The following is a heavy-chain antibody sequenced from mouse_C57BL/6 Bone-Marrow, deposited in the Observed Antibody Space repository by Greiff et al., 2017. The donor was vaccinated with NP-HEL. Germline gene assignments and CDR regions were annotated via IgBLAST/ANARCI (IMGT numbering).Heavy chain of an antibody. Sequence: QVQLQQPGAELVKPGASVKMSCKASGYTFTSYWITWVKQRPGQGLEWIGDIYPGSGSTKYNEKCKSKATLTVDTSSSTAYMHLSSRTSEDSAVYYCAITGSNYAFDYWGQGTTLTVSS. D-gene: IGHD2-5*01. CDR1: GYTFTSYW. J-gene: IGHJ2*01. CDR3: AITGSNYAFDY. V-gene: IGHV1-55*01. CDR2: IYPGSGST.